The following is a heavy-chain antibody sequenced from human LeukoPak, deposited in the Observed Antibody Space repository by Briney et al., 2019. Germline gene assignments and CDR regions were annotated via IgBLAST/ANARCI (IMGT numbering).Heavy chain of an antibody. V-gene: IGHV3-21*01. CDR3: ARAVAAAGSY. Sequence: GGSLRLSCAASGFTFNSYDMNWVRQAPGKGLEWVSSISSSSSYIYYADSVKGRFTISRDNAKNTVYLQMNSLRAEDTAVYYCARAVAAAGSYWGQGTLVTVSS. CDR1: GFTFNSYD. D-gene: IGHD6-13*01. J-gene: IGHJ4*02. CDR2: ISSSSSYI.